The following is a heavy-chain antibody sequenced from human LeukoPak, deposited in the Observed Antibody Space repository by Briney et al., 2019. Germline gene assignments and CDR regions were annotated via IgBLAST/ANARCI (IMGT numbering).Heavy chain of an antibody. CDR3: ARVSGYDWESFYDY. V-gene: IGHV4-38-2*02. CDR2: IYHSGST. CDR1: GYSISSGYY. J-gene: IGHJ4*02. D-gene: IGHD5-12*01. Sequence: SETLSLTCTVSGYSISSGYYWGWIRQPPGKGLEWIGSIYHSGSTYYNPSLKSRVTISVDTSKNQFFLKLSSVTAADTAMYYCARVSGYDWESFYDYWGQGSLVTVSS.